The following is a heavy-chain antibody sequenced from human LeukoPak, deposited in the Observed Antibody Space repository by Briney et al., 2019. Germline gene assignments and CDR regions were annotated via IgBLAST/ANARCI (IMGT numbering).Heavy chain of an antibody. J-gene: IGHJ4*02. V-gene: IGHV4-59*02. D-gene: IGHD6-19*01. CDR2: ISHSGNT. CDR1: GGSVSGYY. Sequence: SETLSLTCTVSGGSVSGYYWSWLRQPPGKGLEWIAYISHSGNTNYNPSLKSRVTISKDTSKNQFSLRLNSVTAADTAVYHCVRGAGWYEYWGQGTLVTVSS. CDR3: VRGAGWYEY.